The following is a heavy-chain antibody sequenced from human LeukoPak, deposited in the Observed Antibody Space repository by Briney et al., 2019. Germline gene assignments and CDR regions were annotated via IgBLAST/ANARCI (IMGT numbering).Heavy chain of an antibody. CDR1: GFSLSRYA. CDR3: AKCRGSNWSDYFDY. V-gene: IGHV3-23*01. CDR2: ISDSGGST. J-gene: IGHJ4*02. D-gene: IGHD6-13*01. Sequence: GASLRLSCAVSGFSLSRYAMSWVRKAPGKGLEXXXAISDSGGSTYYADSVKGRFTISRDNSRNTLYLQMNTLRAEDTAVYYCAKCRGSNWSDYFDYWGQGTLVTVSS.